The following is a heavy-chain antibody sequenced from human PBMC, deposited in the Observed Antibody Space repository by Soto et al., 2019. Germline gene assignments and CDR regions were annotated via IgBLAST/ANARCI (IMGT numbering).Heavy chain of an antibody. CDR1: GFTLSSFW. CDR2: INGDGSTT. D-gene: IGHD3-10*01. Sequence: EVQLVESGGGIVQPGGSVRLSCAASGFTLSSFWIHWVRQASGKGLVWVSRINGDGSTTNHADSLMGRFTISRDNAKNTVFLQVNSLRAEDTAVYYCARGQSGSYSFDDWGQGTLVTVST. J-gene: IGHJ4*02. V-gene: IGHV3-74*01. CDR3: ARGQSGSYSFDD.